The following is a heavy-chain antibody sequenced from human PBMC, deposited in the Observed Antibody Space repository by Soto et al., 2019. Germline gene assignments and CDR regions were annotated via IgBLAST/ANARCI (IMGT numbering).Heavy chain of an antibody. CDR1: GFIFSSYE. J-gene: IGHJ4*01. V-gene: IGHV3-48*03. D-gene: IGHD3-10*01. CDR3: ARDRGGDVGQFLFPDGFDL. Sequence: EVHLVESGGGLVQPGGSLRLSCVGSGFIFSSYEMNWVRQAPGKGLEWISYIGGSGATKYSADSVKGRFTISRDNAQNSLYLQMDNLRVEDTAIYYCARDRGGDVGQFLFPDGFDLWGQGTLVTVSS. CDR2: IGGSGATK.